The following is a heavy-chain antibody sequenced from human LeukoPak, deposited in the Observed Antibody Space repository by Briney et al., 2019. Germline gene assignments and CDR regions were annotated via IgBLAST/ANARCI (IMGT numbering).Heavy chain of an antibody. J-gene: IGHJ4*02. CDR1: GGSISSYY. V-gene: IGHV4-59*08. CDR2: IYYSGST. D-gene: IGHD3-9*01. Sequence: PSETLSLTCTVSGGSISSYYWSWIRQPPGRGLEWIGYIYYSGSTNCNPSLKSRVTTSVDTSKNQFSLKLSSVTAADTAVYYCARQDYDILTRYRQYDYWGQGTLVTVSS. CDR3: ARQDYDILTRYRQYDY.